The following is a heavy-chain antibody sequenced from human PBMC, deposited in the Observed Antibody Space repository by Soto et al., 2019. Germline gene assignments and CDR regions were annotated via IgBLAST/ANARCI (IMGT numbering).Heavy chain of an antibody. J-gene: IGHJ6*02. CDR2: ISGSGGST. Sequence: GGSLRLSCAASGFTFSSYAMSWVRQAPGKGLEWVSAISGSGGSTYYADSVKGRFTISRDNSKNTLYLQMNSLRAEDTAVYYCAKVQRKQYSNYGSGGMDVWGQGTTVTVSS. D-gene: IGHD4-4*01. V-gene: IGHV3-23*01. CDR3: AKVQRKQYSNYGSGGMDV. CDR1: GFTFSSYA.